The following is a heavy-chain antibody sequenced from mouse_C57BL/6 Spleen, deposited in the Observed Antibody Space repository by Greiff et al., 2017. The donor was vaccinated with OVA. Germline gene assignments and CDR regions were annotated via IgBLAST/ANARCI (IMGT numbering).Heavy chain of an antibody. CDR2: INPNNGGT. J-gene: IGHJ2*01. CDR3: ARREADHYDYDEYYFDY. V-gene: IGHV1-26*01. CDR1: GYTFTDYY. D-gene: IGHD2-4*01. Sequence: EVQLQQSGPELVKPGASVKISCKASGYTFTDYYMNWVKQSHGKSLEWIGDINPNNGGTSYNQKFKGKATLTVDKSSSTAYMELRSLTSEDSAVYYCARREADHYDYDEYYFDYWGQGTTLTVSS.